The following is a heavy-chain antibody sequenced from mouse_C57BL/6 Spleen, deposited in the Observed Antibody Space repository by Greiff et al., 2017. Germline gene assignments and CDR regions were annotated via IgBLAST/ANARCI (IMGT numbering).Heavy chain of an antibody. CDR3: APITTGLYFDV. CDR1: GFNIKDYY. D-gene: IGHD1-1*01. V-gene: IGHV14-2*01. Sequence: VQLQQSGAELVKPGASVKLSCTASGFNIKDYYMHWVKQRTEQGLEWIGRLDPEDGDTKYAPKIQGKATITADTSSNTAYLQLSSLTAADTAVYHCAPITTGLYFDVWGTGTTVTVAT. J-gene: IGHJ1*03. CDR2: LDPEDGDT.